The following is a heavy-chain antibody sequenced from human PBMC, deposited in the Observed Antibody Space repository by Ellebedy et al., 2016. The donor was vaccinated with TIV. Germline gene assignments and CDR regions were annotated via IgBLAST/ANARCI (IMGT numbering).Heavy chain of an antibody. CDR2: IKGKTNGGTA. CDR3: TTDYYGMDV. CDR1: GFTSSNAW. J-gene: IGHJ6*02. V-gene: IGHV3-15*01. Sequence: PGGSLRLSCAASGFTSSNAWMTWVRQAPGKGLQWVGQIKGKTNGGTADYAAPVKGRFTISRDDSKNTLYLQMNSLKTEDTAVYYCTTDYYGMDVWGQGTTVTVSS.